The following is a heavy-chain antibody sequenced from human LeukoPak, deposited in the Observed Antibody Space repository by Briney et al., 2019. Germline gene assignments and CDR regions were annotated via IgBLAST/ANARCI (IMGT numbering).Heavy chain of an antibody. D-gene: IGHD3-9*01. CDR1: GFTFSSYA. CDR2: ISGSGGST. V-gene: IGHV3-23*01. J-gene: IGHJ4*02. Sequence: GGSPRLSCAASGFTFSSYAMSWVRQAPGKGLEWVSAISGSGGSTYYGDSVKGRFTISRDNSKNTLYLQMNSLRAEDTAVYYCAKGLDILTGYTTHWGQGTLATVSS. CDR3: AKGLDILTGYTTH.